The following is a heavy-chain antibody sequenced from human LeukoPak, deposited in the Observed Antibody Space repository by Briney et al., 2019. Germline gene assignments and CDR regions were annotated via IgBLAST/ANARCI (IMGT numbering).Heavy chain of an antibody. J-gene: IGHJ4*02. CDR2: ISAYNGNT. CDR3: ARDQGGYYPYDY. CDR1: GYTFTSYY. V-gene: IGHV1-18*04. D-gene: IGHD3-22*01. Sequence: GASVKVSCKASGYTFTSYYMHWVRQAPGQGLEWMGWISAYNGNTNYAQKLQGRVTMTTDTSTSTAYMELRSLRSDDTAVYYCARDQGGYYPYDYWGQGTLVTVSS.